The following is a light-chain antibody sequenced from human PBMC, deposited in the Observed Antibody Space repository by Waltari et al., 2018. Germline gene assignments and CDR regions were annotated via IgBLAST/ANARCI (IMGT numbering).Light chain of an antibody. V-gene: IGLV8-61*01. CDR1: SGSIPATSY. CDR3: ALYMGGGIWV. CDR2: KAN. J-gene: IGLJ3*02. Sequence: QPVVTQEPSLSVSPGGTVTLTCALSSGSIPATSYATWYQQTPGQAPRTLVYKANTRSSGVPDRFSGSILENKAALTITGAQADDECDYYCALYMGGGIWVFGGGTKLTVL.